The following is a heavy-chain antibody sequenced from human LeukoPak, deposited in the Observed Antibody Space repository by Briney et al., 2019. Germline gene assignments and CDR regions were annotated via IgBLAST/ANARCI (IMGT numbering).Heavy chain of an antibody. CDR1: GYTFTSYY. J-gene: IGHJ4*02. Sequence: GASVKVSCKASGYTFTSYYMHWVRQAPGQGLEWMGIINPSGGSTSYAQKFQGRVTMTRDTSTSTVYMERSSLRSEDTAVYYCARDWGYYDSSGYYEDFDYWGQGTLVTASS. D-gene: IGHD3-22*01. CDR3: ARDWGYYDSSGYYEDFDY. CDR2: INPSGGST. V-gene: IGHV1-46*01.